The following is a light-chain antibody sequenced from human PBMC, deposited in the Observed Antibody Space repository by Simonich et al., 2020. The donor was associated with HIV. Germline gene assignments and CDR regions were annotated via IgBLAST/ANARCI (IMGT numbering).Light chain of an antibody. CDR2: GAS. Sequence: EIVMTQSPATLSVSPGERATLSCRSSQSVSSNLAWYQPKPGQAPRLLIYGASTRATGIPARFSGSGSGTEFTLTISSMQSEDFAVYYCQQYNYWLITFGQGTRLEIK. V-gene: IGKV3-15*01. J-gene: IGKJ5*01. CDR1: QSVSSN. CDR3: QQYNYWLIT.